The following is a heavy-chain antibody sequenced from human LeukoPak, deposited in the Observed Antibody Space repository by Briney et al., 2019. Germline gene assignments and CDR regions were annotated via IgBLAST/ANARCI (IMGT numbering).Heavy chain of an antibody. CDR1: GYTFTSYG. D-gene: IGHD6-19*01. V-gene: IGHV1-18*01. CDR3: ARTLPQGDTGWFYYMDV. Sequence: ASVKVSCKASGYTFTSYGISWVRQAPGQGLEWMGWISAYNGNTNYAQKLQGRVTMTTDTSTSTAYMELRSLRSEDTAVYYCARTLPQGDTGWFYYMDVWGTGTTVTISS. J-gene: IGHJ6*03. CDR2: ISAYNGNT.